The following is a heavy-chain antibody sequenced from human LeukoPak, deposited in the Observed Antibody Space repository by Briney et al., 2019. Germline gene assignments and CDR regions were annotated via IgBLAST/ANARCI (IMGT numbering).Heavy chain of an antibody. J-gene: IGHJ4*02. Sequence: GGSLRLSCAASGVTFRSYDMDWVRQAPGKGLEWVSYISGSSSTISYADSVKGRFIISRDNAKNSLYLQMNSLRAEDTAVYYCAREVYGSFDYWGQGTLVTVSS. D-gene: IGHD2/OR15-2a*01. CDR2: ISGSSSTI. CDR3: AREVYGSFDY. V-gene: IGHV3-48*01. CDR1: GVTFRSYD.